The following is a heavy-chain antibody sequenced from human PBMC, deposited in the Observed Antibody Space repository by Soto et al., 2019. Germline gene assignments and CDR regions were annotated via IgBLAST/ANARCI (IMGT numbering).Heavy chain of an antibody. Sequence: PGESLKISCRTSGYSFPTYWIAWVHQRPGKGLEWMGAVYPGDSDTKYSPSFQGHVPISADRSIGTAFLQWSSLNASDTAMYYCAREMATITEIDYWGQGTQVTVSS. CDR2: VYPGDSDT. V-gene: IGHV5-51*07. CDR1: GYSFPTYW. D-gene: IGHD5-12*01. J-gene: IGHJ4*02. CDR3: AREMATITEIDY.